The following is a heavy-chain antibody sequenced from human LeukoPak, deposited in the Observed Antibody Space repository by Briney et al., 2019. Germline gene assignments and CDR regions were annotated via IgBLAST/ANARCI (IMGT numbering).Heavy chain of an antibody. J-gene: IGHJ4*02. CDR1: GFTLRTYW. CDR3: ARAGNYYFEY. Sequence: GGSRRLSCAASGFTLRTYWMHWVRQTPGQGLVWVSRINSDGSTTNYADSVKGRFTVSRDNAQNTLYLQMSSLRAEDTAVYYCARAGNYYFEYWGQGALVTVSS. CDR2: INSDGSTT. D-gene: IGHD3-10*01. V-gene: IGHV3-74*01.